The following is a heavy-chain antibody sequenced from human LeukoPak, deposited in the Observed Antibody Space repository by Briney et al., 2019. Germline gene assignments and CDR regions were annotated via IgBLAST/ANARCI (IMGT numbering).Heavy chain of an antibody. D-gene: IGHD3/OR15-3a*01. CDR1: GYTFVNFG. J-gene: IGHJ6*03. V-gene: IGHV1-18*01. CDR3: ARVFGYYYFYMDV. CDR2: ISPENGDT. Sequence: ASVSVSCKASGYTFVNFGLIWVRQAPGQGLEWMGWISPENGDTNYAQNFQDRLTMTTDTSTNTAYMELRSLTSDDTAIYFCARVFGYYYFYMDVWGEGTTVIISS.